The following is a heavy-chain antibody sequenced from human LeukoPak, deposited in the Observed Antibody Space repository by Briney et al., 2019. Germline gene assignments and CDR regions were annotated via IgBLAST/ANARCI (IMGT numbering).Heavy chain of an antibody. CDR1: GASISSGGYY. CDR2: IYYSGNT. V-gene: IGHV4-31*03. Sequence: PSQTLSLTCTVSGASISSGGYYWSWIRQHPGKGLEWIGYIYYSGNTYYNPSLESRLTISVDTSKNQFSLKLSSVTAADTAVYYCARTKGYNWFDPWGQGTLVTVSS. D-gene: IGHD2-8*01. CDR3: ARTKGYNWFDP. J-gene: IGHJ5*02.